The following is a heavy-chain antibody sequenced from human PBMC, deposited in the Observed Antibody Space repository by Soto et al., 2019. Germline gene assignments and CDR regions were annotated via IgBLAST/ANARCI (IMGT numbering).Heavy chain of an antibody. CDR3: ARVVTVVKSFHYWYFDL. J-gene: IGHJ2*01. Sequence: QVQLVQSGAEVKKPGSSVKVSCKASGGTFSSYAISWVRQAPGQGLEWMGGIIPIFGTANYAQKFQGRVTITADESTSTAYMELSSLGSEDTAVYYCARVVTVVKSFHYWYFDLWGRGTLVTVSS. CDR1: GGTFSSYA. V-gene: IGHV1-69*12. D-gene: IGHD2-15*01. CDR2: IIPIFGTA.